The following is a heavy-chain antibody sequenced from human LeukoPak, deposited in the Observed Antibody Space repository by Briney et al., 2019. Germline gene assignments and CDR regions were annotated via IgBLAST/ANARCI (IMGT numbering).Heavy chain of an antibody. CDR2: IIPVFGTA. J-gene: IGHJ6*03. V-gene: IGHV1-69*05. CDR3: ASQRDCTRTSCYAYYYYYMDV. D-gene: IGHD2-2*01. CDR1: GGSFIKYG. Sequence: GASVKVSCKASGGSFIKYGISWVRQAPGQGLEWMGGIIPVFGTANYAQKFQGRVTVTTDESTSTAYMELSSLRSEDTAVYYCASQRDCTRTSCYAYYYYYMDVWGKGTTVTVSS.